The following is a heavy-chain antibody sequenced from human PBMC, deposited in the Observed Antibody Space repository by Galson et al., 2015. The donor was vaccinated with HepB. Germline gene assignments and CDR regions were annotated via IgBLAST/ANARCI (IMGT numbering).Heavy chain of an antibody. V-gene: IGHV1-18*01. Sequence: SVKVSCKAYRYTFTNFGISWVRQAPGQGLEWMGGINPYNGNTNYAQKFQGRVIMTTDTSTSTAYMELRSLRSDDTAVHYCARGGMDTSGGPTFDYWGQRTLVTVSS. CDR1: RYTFTNFG. CDR2: INPYNGNT. J-gene: IGHJ4*02. CDR3: ARGGMDTSGGPTFDY. D-gene: IGHD5-24*01.